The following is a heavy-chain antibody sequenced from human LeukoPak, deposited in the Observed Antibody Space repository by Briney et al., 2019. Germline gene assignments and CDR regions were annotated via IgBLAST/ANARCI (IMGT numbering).Heavy chain of an antibody. J-gene: IGHJ4*02. V-gene: IGHV4-59*12. CDR3: ARERTPGYFDY. CDR1: GGSISSYY. CDR2: IYYSGST. Sequence: SETLSLTCTVSGGSISSYYWSWIRQPPGKGLEWIGYIYYSGSTYYNPSLKSRLTISLDTSKNQFSLRLSSVTAADTAVYYCARERTPGYFDYWGQGTLVTVSS.